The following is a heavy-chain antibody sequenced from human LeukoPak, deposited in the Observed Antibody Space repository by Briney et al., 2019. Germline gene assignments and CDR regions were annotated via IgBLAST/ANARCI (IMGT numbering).Heavy chain of an antibody. D-gene: IGHD5-12*01. J-gene: IGHJ5*02. Sequence: SGPALVKPTQTLTLTCTFSGFSLSTSGMCVSWIRQPPGKALEWLARIDWDDDKYYSTSLKTRLTISKDTSKNQVVLTMTNMDPVDTATYYCAWTESPKWLLRGTANWFDPWGLGTLVTVSS. CDR1: GFSLSTSGMC. CDR3: AWTESPKWLLRGTANWFDP. CDR2: IDWDDDK. V-gene: IGHV2-70*11.